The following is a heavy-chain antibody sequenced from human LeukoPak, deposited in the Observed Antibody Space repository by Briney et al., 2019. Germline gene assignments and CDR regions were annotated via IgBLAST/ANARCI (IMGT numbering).Heavy chain of an antibody. J-gene: IGHJ4*02. Sequence: SETLSLTCTVSGGSISSSSYYWGWIRQPPGTGLEWIGSIYYSGSTYYNPSLKSRVTISVDTSKNQFSLKLSSVTAADTAVYYCARILYCSSTSCYGRTLNFDYWGQGTLVTVSS. CDR3: ARILYCSSTSCYGRTLNFDY. CDR1: GGSISSSSYY. D-gene: IGHD2-2*01. V-gene: IGHV4-39*01. CDR2: IYYSGST.